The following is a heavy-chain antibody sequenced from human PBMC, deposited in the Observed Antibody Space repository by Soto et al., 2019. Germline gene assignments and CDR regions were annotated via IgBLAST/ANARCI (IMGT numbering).Heavy chain of an antibody. CDR2: ISYDGSLQ. CDR3: VSVRGYGHASVPHS. CDR1: GFAFSSYG. D-gene: IGHD3-10*01. J-gene: IGHJ4*02. V-gene: IGHV3-30*03. Sequence: QAQLVESGGGVVQPGRSLRLSCAASGFAFSSYGMHWVRQAPGTGLEWVAVISYDGSLQHYADSVKGRFTISRDNSKTMVLLQMRSLRAEDTAVYYCVSVRGYGHASVPHSWGQGTLVSVSS.